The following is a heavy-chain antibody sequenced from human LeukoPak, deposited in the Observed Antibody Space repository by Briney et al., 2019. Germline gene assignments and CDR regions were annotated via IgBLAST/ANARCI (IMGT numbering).Heavy chain of an antibody. Sequence: SETLSLTCAVYGGSFSGYYWSWIRQPPGKGLEWIGEINHSGSANYNPSLKSRVTISVDTSKNQFSLKLSSVTAADTAVYYCARGDPDCSGGSCYNYWGQGTLVTVSS. CDR2: INHSGSA. V-gene: IGHV4-34*01. CDR1: GGSFSGYY. D-gene: IGHD2-15*01. J-gene: IGHJ4*02. CDR3: ARGDPDCSGGSCYNY.